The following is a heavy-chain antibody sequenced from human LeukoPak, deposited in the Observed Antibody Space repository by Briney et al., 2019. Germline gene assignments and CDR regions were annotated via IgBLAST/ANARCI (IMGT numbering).Heavy chain of an antibody. J-gene: IGHJ3*02. CDR2: ILYDGSNK. V-gene: IGHV3-30-3*01. CDR3: ARVDWADAFDI. D-gene: IGHD2-2*03. CDR1: GFTFSSYA. Sequence: GGSLRLSCAASGFTFSSYAMHWVRQAPGKGLEWVAVILYDGSNKYYADSVKGRFTISRDNSKNTLYLQMNSLRAEDTAVYYCARVDWADAFDIWGQGTMVTVSS.